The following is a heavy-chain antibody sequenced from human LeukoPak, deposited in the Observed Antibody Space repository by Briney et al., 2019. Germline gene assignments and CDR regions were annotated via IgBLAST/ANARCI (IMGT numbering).Heavy chain of an antibody. CDR1: GGSISSYY. V-gene: IGHV4-4*07. J-gene: IGHJ3*02. Sequence: SETLSLTCTVSGGSISSYYWILFRQPAGKGREGMGRIYTSGSTNYNPSLKSRVTMSVDTSKNQFSLKLSSVTAADTAVYYCARAEGYSYGLGDAFDIWGQGTMVTVSS. CDR2: IYTSGST. D-gene: IGHD5-18*01. CDR3: ARAEGYSYGLGDAFDI.